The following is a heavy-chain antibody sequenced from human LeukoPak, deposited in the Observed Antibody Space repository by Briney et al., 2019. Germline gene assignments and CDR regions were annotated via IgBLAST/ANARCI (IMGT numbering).Heavy chain of an antibody. Sequence: NPGGSLRLSCAASGFTFSDYYMSWIRQAPGKGLEWVSYISSSGSTIYYADSVKGRFTISRDNAKNSLYLQMNSLRAEDTAVYYCARVPQVGATRYPSDWFDPWGQGTLVTVSS. CDR3: ARVPQVGATRYPSDWFDP. CDR2: ISSSGSTI. CDR1: GFTFSDYY. V-gene: IGHV3-11*04. J-gene: IGHJ5*02. D-gene: IGHD1-26*01.